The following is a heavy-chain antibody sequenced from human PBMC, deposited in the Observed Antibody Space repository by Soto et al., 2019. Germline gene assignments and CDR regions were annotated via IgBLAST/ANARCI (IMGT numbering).Heavy chain of an antibody. D-gene: IGHD4-17*01. CDR2: IYPGDSDT. V-gene: IGHV5-51*01. CDR1: GYSFTSYW. Sequence: GESLTISCKGSGYSFTSYWIGWVRQMPGKGLEWMGIIYPGDSDTRYSPSFQGQVTISADKSISTAYLQWSSLKASDTAMYYCARHRTPPGVITTVSILPDYWGQGTLGTVS. J-gene: IGHJ4*02. CDR3: ARHRTPPGVITTVSILPDY.